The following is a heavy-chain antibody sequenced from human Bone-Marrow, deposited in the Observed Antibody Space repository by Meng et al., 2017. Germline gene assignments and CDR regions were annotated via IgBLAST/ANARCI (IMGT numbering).Heavy chain of an antibody. D-gene: IGHD1-14*01. CDR3: ARDPTGGEDHQRV. Sequence: QVLLQESGPGLVKPSGTLSLTCAVSGGSISSSNWWSWVGQPPGKGLEWIGKIYHSGITIYNPSLKSRVTMSVDNSKNQFSLKLNSMTAADTAVYYCARDPTGGEDHQRVWGQGTLVTVSS. CDR2: IYHSGIT. CDR1: GGSISSSNW. J-gene: IGHJ4*02. V-gene: IGHV4-4*02.